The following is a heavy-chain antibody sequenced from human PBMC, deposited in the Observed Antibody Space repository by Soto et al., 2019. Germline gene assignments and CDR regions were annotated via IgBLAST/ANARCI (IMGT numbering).Heavy chain of an antibody. D-gene: IGHD3-16*01. CDR1: GFTFSSYW. CDR2: IKQDGSEK. J-gene: IGHJ3*02. V-gene: IGHV3-7*01. CDR3: ARVNSMYDYIWGSFRAFDI. Sequence: GGSLRLSCAASGFTFSSYWMSWVRQAPGKGLEWVANIKQDGSEKYYVDSVKGRFTISRDNAKNSLYLQMNSLRAEDTAVYYCARVNSMYDYIWGSFRAFDIWGQGTMVTVSS.